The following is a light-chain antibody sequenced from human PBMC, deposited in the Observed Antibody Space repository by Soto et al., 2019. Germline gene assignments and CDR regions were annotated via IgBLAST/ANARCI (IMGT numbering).Light chain of an antibody. J-gene: IGKJ1*01. Sequence: EIVMPQSPATLSVSPGERATLSCRASQSVSSNLAWYQHKPGQAPRLLIYGASTRATGIPARFSGSGSGTEFTLTISSLQSEDFAVYYCQQYNNWPRGTFGQGTKVDIK. V-gene: IGKV3-15*01. CDR2: GAS. CDR1: QSVSSN. CDR3: QQYNNWPRGT.